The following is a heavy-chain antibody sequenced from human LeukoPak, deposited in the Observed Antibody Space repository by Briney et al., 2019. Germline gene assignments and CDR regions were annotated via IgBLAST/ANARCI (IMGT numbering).Heavy chain of an antibody. J-gene: IGHJ3*02. CDR1: GGTFSSYA. V-gene: IGHV1-18*01. CDR3: ARRGDGYKTLGAYAFDI. D-gene: IGHD5-24*01. Sequence: ASVKVSCKASGGTFSSYAISWVRQAPGQGLEWMGWISAYNGNTNYAQKLQGRVTMTTDTSTSTAYMELSSLRSEDTAVYYCARRGDGYKTLGAYAFDIWGQGTMVTVSS. CDR2: ISAYNGNT.